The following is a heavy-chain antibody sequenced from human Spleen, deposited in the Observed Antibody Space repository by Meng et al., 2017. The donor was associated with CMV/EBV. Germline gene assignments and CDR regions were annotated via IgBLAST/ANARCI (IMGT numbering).Heavy chain of an antibody. CDR2: ISSDEKIK. V-gene: IGHV3-30*02. Sequence: WIRQSPGEGLEWVAYISSDEKIKFYADSVKGRFSISRDNSKNTVYLEVNSLSTEDTGVYYCVKDRPNILGLDPWGQGALVTVSS. J-gene: IGHJ5*02. CDR3: VKDRPNILGLDP. D-gene: IGHD1/OR15-1a*01.